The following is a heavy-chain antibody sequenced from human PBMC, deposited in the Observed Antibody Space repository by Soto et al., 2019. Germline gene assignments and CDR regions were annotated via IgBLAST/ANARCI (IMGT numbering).Heavy chain of an antibody. J-gene: IGHJ4*02. V-gene: IGHV3-20*04. Sequence: EVQLVESGGGVVRPGGSLRLSCAASGFTFDDYGMSWVRQAPGKGLEWVCGINWNGDSTGYADSVKGRFTISRDNAKNSLYLQMNSLRAEDTALYYCARGKRHCSGANCYSVLLYWGQGTLVTVSS. CDR3: ARGKRHCSGANCYSVLLY. CDR2: INWNGDST. CDR1: GFTFDDYG. D-gene: IGHD2-15*01.